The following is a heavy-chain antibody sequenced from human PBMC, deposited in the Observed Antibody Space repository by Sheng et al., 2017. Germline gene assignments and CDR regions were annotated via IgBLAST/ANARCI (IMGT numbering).Heavy chain of an antibody. J-gene: IGHJ5*02. Sequence: QMQLQESGPTLVKPSETLSLTCTVSNGSVSSSSYYWAWIRQPPGKGLEWLGSVYYDGTTHYQPVRQXSSLHSVDTARNQFSLRLTSSTTSDTAIYYCAAQWTNWHYGLCFDPWGPGTLVVVSS. CDR2: VYYDGTT. CDR3: AAQWTNWHYGLCFDP. D-gene: IGHD3-10*01. V-gene: IGHV4-39*01. CDR1: NGSVSSSSYY.